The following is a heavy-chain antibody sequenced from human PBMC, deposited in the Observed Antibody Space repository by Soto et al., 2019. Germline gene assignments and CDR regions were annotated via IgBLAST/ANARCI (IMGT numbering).Heavy chain of an antibody. D-gene: IGHD3-22*01. J-gene: IGHJ6*02. CDR1: GYTFTSYG. V-gene: IGHV1-3*01. CDR2: INAGNGNT. Sequence: QIQLMQSGAEVKKPGASVKVSCKASGYTFTSYGIHWVRQAPGQRLEWTGWINAGNGNTKYSEKFQGRVTLTRDTSAGTAYLELSSLRSEDTAVYYCARDPNDSSAYYHHYYYGMDVWGQGTTVNVSS. CDR3: ARDPNDSSAYYHHYYYGMDV.